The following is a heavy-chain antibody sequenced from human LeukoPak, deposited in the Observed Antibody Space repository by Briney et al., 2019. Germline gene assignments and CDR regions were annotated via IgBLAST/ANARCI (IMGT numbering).Heavy chain of an antibody. CDR2: ISSSSSYI. Sequence: GGTLRLYCAASGFTFSSYSMNWVRQAPGKGLEWVSSISSSSSYIYYADSVKGRFTISRDNAKNSLYLQMNSLRAEDTAVYYCARDPSAVAVIGYFDYWGQGTLVTVSS. J-gene: IGHJ4*02. CDR3: ARDPSAVAVIGYFDY. V-gene: IGHV3-21*01. D-gene: IGHD6-19*01. CDR1: GFTFSSYS.